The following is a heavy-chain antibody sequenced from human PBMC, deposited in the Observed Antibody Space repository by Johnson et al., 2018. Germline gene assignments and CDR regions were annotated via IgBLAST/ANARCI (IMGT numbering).Heavy chain of an antibody. Sequence: VQLVQSGGGLVQPGGSLRLSCAASGFTFSSYAMTWVRQAPEKGLEWVSTISNTGGTTYYADSVKGRFTISRDNSKTTLYLKIHSPRAEDTAIYYCAKVLTPNTFYYYYGVDVWCQGTTVTVSS. J-gene: IGHJ6*02. CDR3: AKVLTPNTFYYYYGVDV. D-gene: IGHD4/OR15-4a*01. CDR1: GFTFSSYA. V-gene: IGHV3-23*04. CDR2: ISNTGGTT.